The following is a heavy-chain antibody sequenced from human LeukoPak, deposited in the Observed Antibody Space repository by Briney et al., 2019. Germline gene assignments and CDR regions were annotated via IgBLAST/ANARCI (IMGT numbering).Heavy chain of an antibody. Sequence: GESLKISCEGSGYSFTNHWIGWVRQMPGEGLEWMGMIYPADSDSRYSPSFQGQVTISADKSINTAYLQWSSLKASDPAMYYCARLTGGYTSGWSGGDYWGQGTLVTVS. CDR1: GYSFTNHW. J-gene: IGHJ4*02. V-gene: IGHV5-51*01. CDR2: IYPADSDS. CDR3: ARLTGGYTSGWSGGDY. D-gene: IGHD6-19*01.